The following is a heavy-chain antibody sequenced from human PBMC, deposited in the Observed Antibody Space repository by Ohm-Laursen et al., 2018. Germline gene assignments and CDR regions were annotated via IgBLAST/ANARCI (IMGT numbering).Heavy chain of an antibody. CDR2: IRQDGSEI. CDR1: GFTLGSHW. V-gene: IGHV3-7*03. CDR3: ARAWRDGFDI. Sequence: SLRLSCAASGFTLGSHWMSWVRQAPGKGLEWVANIRQDGSEIYYVDSVKGRFTISRDNAKSSLYLQMNSLRAEDTAVYYCARAWRDGFDIWGQGTVVTVSS. J-gene: IGHJ3*02.